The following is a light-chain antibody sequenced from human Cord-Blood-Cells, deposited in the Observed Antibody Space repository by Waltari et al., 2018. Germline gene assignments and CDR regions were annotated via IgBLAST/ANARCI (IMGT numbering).Light chain of an antibody. Sequence: QSALTEPASVSGSRGQSITISCTRTSSDVGGYNYVSSYQHHPGKAPKLMIYDVSNRPAGVSNRFSGSKSGNTAPLTISGLHAEGGADYYCNSYTSSSTWVFGGGTKLTVL. CDR3: NSYTSSSTWV. CDR1: SSDVGGYNY. V-gene: IGLV2-14*03. CDR2: DVS. J-gene: IGLJ3*02.